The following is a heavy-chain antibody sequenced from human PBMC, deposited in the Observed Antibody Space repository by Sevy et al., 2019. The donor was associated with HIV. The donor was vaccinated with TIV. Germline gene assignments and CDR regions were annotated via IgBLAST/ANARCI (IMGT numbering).Heavy chain of an antibody. J-gene: IGHJ6*02. CDR2: ISGRDDAT. V-gene: IGHV3-23*01. CDR3: AKGPSNYGGYYYFYGLDV. D-gene: IGHD4-17*01. CDR1: GFTFSSYG. Sequence: GGSLRLSCAASGFTFSSYGMGWVRQAPGKGLEWVSGISGRDDATDYADSVKGRCTISRDNSKNTLYLQMNTLRAEDTARYYCAKGPSNYGGYYYFYGLDVWGQGTTVTVSS.